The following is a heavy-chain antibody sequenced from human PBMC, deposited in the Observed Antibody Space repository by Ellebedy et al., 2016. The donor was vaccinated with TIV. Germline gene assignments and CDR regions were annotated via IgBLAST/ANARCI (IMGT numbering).Heavy chain of an antibody. CDR3: AKGPGAGYAGD. CDR1: GFTFRYSA. J-gene: IGHJ4*02. V-gene: IGHV3-23*01. CDR2: FSGTGSST. Sequence: PGGSLRLSCAASGFTFRYSAMSWVRQAPGKGLEWVSSFSGTGSSTNYADSVEGRFTVSRDNSKNTLSLQMNSLRAEDTAVYYCAKGPGAGYAGDWGQGTLVIVSS. D-gene: IGHD5-12*01.